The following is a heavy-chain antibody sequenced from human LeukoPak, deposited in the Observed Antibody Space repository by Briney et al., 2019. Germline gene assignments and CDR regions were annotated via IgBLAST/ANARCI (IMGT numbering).Heavy chain of an antibody. CDR2: IDPSDSYT. V-gene: IGHV5-10-1*01. CDR3: ARLKRDGYNFDY. J-gene: IGHJ4*02. D-gene: IGHD5-24*01. Sequence: GESLKISCKGSGYSFPIYWISWLRQMPGKGLEWMGRIDPSDSYTNYSPSSQGHVTISADKSISTAYLQWSSLRASDTAIYYCARLKRDGYNFDYWGQGTLVTVSS. CDR1: GYSFPIYW.